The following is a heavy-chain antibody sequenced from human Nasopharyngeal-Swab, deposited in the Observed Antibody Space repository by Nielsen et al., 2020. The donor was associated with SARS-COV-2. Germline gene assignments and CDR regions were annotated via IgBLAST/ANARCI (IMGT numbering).Heavy chain of an antibody. Sequence: GESLKISCAASGFTFGSYYMIWVRLPPERGLEWVSIITSDGHTTSYIDSVKGRFTISRDNSKNSLYLQMNSLRTEDTALYYCASDNSGSIDHWGLGTLVTVSS. D-gene: IGHD3-10*01. V-gene: IGHV3-43*02. CDR3: ASDNSGSIDH. J-gene: IGHJ5*02. CDR1: GFTFGSYY. CDR2: ITSDGHTT.